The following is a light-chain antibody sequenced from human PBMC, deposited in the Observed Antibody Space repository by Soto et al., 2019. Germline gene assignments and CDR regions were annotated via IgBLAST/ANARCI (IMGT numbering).Light chain of an antibody. CDR3: QQVRSYPST. CDR2: AGS. CDR1: QDISSY. Sequence: QLTQFPSSLSASVGDRVTITCRASQDISSYLAWYQQKPGRATNLLIYAGSTLQSGVPSRFSASGVGTDFTLTISSLQAEDFATYYCQQVRSYPSTFGGGTKADI. J-gene: IGKJ4*01. V-gene: IGKV1-9*01.